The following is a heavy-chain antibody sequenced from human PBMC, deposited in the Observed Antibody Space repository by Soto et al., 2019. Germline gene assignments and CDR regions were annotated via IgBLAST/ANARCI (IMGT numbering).Heavy chain of an antibody. Sequence: ASVKVSCKASGYTFTSYGISWVRQAPGQGLDWMGWISAYNGNTKYAQDLQGRVTMTTDTSTSTAFMELRSLRSDDTDVYYCAKSSGGSYNTYYFYYGMDVWGQGTTVTVSS. CDR3: AKSSGGSYNTYYFYYGMDV. D-gene: IGHD2-15*01. CDR2: ISAYNGNT. J-gene: IGHJ6*02. V-gene: IGHV1-18*01. CDR1: GYTFTSYG.